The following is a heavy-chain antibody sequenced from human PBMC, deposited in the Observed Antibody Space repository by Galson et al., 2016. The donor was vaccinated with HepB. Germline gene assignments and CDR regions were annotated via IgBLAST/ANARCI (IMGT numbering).Heavy chain of an antibody. D-gene: IGHD2-8*01. V-gene: IGHV3-21*01. J-gene: IGHJ4*02. CDR2: ISSSSNFI. CDR1: GFAFSSYS. CDR3: AKRLILRGRGPNLRPYYFDS. Sequence: SLRLSCAASGFAFSSYSMNWVRQAPGKGLEWVSFISSSSNFIYYADSVQGRFTVSRDNAKNSLYLQMNSLRAEDTAMYYCAKRLILRGRGPNLRPYYFDSWGQGTLVTVSS.